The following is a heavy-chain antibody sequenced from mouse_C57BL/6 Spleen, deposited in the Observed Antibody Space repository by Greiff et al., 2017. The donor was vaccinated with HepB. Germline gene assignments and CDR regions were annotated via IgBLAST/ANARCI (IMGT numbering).Heavy chain of an antibody. CDR3: ARWDRGGY. Sequence: EVQLQQSGPELVKPGASVKISCKASGYTFTDYYMNWVKQSHGKSLEWIGDINPNNGGTSYNQKFKGKATLTVDKSSSTAYMELRSLTSEYSAVYYCARWDRGGYWGQGTTLTVSS. V-gene: IGHV1-26*01. CDR1: GYTFTDYY. D-gene: IGHD4-1*01. CDR2: INPNNGGT. J-gene: IGHJ2*01.